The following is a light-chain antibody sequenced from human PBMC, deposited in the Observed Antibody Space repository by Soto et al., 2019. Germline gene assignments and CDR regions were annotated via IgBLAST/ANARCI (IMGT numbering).Light chain of an antibody. CDR1: QSVSSN. CDR3: QQYKNWPLT. J-gene: IGKJ4*01. V-gene: IGKV3-15*01. CDR2: GAS. Sequence: EIVMTQSPATLSVSPGGRATLSCRASQSVSSNLAWYQQKPGQAPRLLIYGASTRATGFPARFSGSGSGTEFTLPISSLQSEDFAVYYCQQYKNWPLTFGGGTKVEIK.